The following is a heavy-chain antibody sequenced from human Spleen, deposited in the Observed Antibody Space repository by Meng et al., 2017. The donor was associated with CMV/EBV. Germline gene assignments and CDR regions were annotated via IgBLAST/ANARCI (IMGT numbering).Heavy chain of an antibody. V-gene: IGHV3-48*03. CDR2: ISTGGTI. Sequence: GASLKISCATSGFIFSSYEMNWVRQTPGKGLEWISYISTGGTIYYRDSVKGRFTISRDDFKSELYLQMNSLRAEDTARYYCVRMSGSYFWLWGQGTPVTVSS. D-gene: IGHD1-26*01. CDR1: GFIFSSYE. J-gene: IGHJ4*02. CDR3: VRMSGSYFWL.